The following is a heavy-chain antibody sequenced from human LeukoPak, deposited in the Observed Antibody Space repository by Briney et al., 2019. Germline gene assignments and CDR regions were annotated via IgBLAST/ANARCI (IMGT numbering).Heavy chain of an antibody. J-gene: IGHJ4*02. CDR1: GFTFSSYA. Sequence: PGGSLRLSCAASGFTFSSYAMSWVRQAPGKGLGWVSAISGSGGSTYYADSVKGRFTISRDNSKNTLYLQMNSLRAEDTAVYYCAKDSRITGTVDYWGQGTLVTVSS. CDR3: AKDSRITGTVDY. CDR2: ISGSGGST. V-gene: IGHV3-23*01. D-gene: IGHD1-7*01.